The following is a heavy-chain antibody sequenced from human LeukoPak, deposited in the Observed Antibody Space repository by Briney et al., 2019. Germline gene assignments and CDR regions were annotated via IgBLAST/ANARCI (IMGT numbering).Heavy chain of an antibody. V-gene: IGHV3-23*01. D-gene: IGHD2-2*01. CDR3: ARDLSSPFDY. CDR2: ISGSGGST. Sequence: GGSLRLSCAASGFTFSSYAMSWVRQAPGKGLEWVSAISGSGGSTYYADSVKGRFTISRDNAKNSLYLQMNSLRAEDTAVYYCARDLSSPFDYWGQGTLVTVSS. CDR1: GFTFSSYA. J-gene: IGHJ4*02.